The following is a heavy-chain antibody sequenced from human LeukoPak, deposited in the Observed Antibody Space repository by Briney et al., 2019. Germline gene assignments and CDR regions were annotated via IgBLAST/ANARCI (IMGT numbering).Heavy chain of an antibody. D-gene: IGHD4-11*01. CDR2: IALKNVNT. CDR3: ARDASAYN. Sequence: GASVKVCCKAYGYSFTTCGINWVRQAPGQGLEWLGWIALKNVNTNYLQKFQVRLPLTADTATSTLYMELRSLTFDDSAMSYCARDASAYNWGQGTLVNVS. CDR1: GYSFTTCG. J-gene: IGHJ4*02. V-gene: IGHV1-18*01.